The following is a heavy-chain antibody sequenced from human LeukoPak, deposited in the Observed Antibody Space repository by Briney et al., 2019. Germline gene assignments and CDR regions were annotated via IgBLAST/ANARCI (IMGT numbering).Heavy chain of an antibody. Sequence: GGSLRLSCAASGFSFSYYAMSWVRQAPGKGLEWVSGISSGGGTTYYEDSVKGRFTISRDNAKNSLYLQMNSLRDEDTAVYYCARDDEGYTYRFDYWGQGTLVTVSS. CDR2: ISSGGGTT. CDR3: ARDDEGYTYRFDY. V-gene: IGHV3-23*01. J-gene: IGHJ4*02. CDR1: GFSFSYYA. D-gene: IGHD5-18*01.